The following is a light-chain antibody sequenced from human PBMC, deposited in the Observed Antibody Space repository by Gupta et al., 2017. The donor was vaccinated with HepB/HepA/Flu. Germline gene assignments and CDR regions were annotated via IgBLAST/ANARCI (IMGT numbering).Light chain of an antibody. CDR2: GAS. J-gene: IGKJ2*01. CDR3: QQYNNWPPA. Sequence: ELVMTQSPATLSVSPGERATLSCRSSQSVSSNLAWYQQKPGQAPRLLIYGASTRATGIPARFSGSGSGTEFTLTISSLQSEDLAVYYCQQYNNWPPAFGQGTKLEIK. CDR1: QSVSSN. V-gene: IGKV3-15*01.